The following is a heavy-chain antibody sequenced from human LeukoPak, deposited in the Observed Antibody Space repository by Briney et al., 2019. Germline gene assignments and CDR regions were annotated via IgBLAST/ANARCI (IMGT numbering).Heavy chain of an antibody. J-gene: IGHJ4*02. D-gene: IGHD6-6*01. CDR3: ARVRGQLGFDY. CDR1: GGSFSGYY. CDR2: INNSGST. Sequence: KPSETLSLTCAVYGGSFSGYYWSWIPQPPGKGLECIGAINNSGSTNYTPSLKSRVTISVDTSKNQFSLKLSSVTAADTAVYYCARVRGQLGFDYWGQGTLVTVSS. V-gene: IGHV4-34*01.